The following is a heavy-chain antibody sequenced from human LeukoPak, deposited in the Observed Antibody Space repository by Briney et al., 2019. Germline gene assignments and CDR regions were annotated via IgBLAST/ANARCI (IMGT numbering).Heavy chain of an antibody. CDR1: GGSISSYY. CDR3: ARENYYDSSGSFDY. D-gene: IGHD3-22*01. V-gene: IGHV4-59*01. J-gene: IGHJ4*02. CDR2: IYCGGSA. Sequence: PXGTLTLTCTVSGGSISSYYWSWIRQPPGKGLEWIGYIYCGGSANYNPSLKSRVTISVDTSKNQYSLKLSSVPAADTAVYYCARENYYDSSGSFDYWGQGTLVTVSS.